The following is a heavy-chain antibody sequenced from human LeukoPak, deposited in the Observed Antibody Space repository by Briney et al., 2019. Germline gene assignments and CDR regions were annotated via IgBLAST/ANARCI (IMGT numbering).Heavy chain of an antibody. V-gene: IGHV1-8*01. J-gene: IGHJ4*02. Sequence: ASVTVSCKASGYTFTSYDINWVRQATGQGLEWMGWMNPNSGNTGYAQKFQGRVTMTRNTSISTAYMELSSLRSEDTAVYYCARCPQLLTVACGFDYWGQGTLVTVSS. CDR3: ARCPQLLTVACGFDY. CDR2: MNPNSGNT. D-gene: IGHD4-23*01. CDR1: GYTFTSYD.